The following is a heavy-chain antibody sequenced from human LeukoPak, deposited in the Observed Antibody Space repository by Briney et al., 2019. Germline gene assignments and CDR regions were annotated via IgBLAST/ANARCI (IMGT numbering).Heavy chain of an antibody. CDR3: ARVEYQLLIGSTTTSGSSHAFDI. CDR1: GGTFSSYA. CDR2: IIPIFGTA. Sequence: ASVKVSCKASGGTFSSYAISWVRQAPGQGLEWMGGIIPIFGTANYAQKFQGRVTITADESTSTAYMELNSLRSEDTAVYYCARVEYQLLIGSTTTSGSSHAFDIWGQGTMVTVSS. J-gene: IGHJ3*02. V-gene: IGHV1-69*01. D-gene: IGHD2-2*01.